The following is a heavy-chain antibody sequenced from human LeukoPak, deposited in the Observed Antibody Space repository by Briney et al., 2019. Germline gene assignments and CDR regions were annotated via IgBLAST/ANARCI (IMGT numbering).Heavy chain of an antibody. CDR2: ISGSGGST. CDR1: GFTFSSYA. CDR3: AKPPRYQLPVDY. V-gene: IGHV3-23*01. J-gene: IGHJ4*02. D-gene: IGHD2-2*01. Sequence: GGSLRLSCAAAGFTFSSYAMSWVRQAPGKGLEWVSAISGSGGSTYYADSVKGRFTISRDNSKSTLYLQMNSLRAEDTAVYYCAKPPRYQLPVDYWGQGTLVTVSS.